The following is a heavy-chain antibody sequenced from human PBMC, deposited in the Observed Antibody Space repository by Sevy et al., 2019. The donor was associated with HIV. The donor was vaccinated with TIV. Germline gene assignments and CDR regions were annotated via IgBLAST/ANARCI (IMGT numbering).Heavy chain of an antibody. CDR2: ISGSRGRT. V-gene: IGHV3-23*01. D-gene: IGHD1-26*01. Sequence: GGSLRLSCAASGFTFSSYAMSRVRQAPRKGLEWVSAISGSRGRTYYADSVKGRFTISRDNSKNTLYLQMNILRAEDTAVYYCANLYSGSYYSRDDYMDVWGKGTTVTVSS. CDR1: GFTFSSYA. CDR3: ANLYSGSYYSRDDYMDV. J-gene: IGHJ6*03.